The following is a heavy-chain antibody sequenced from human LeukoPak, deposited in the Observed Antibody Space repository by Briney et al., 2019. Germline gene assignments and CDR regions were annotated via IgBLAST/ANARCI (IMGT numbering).Heavy chain of an antibody. J-gene: IGHJ4*02. D-gene: IGHD6-6*01. CDR2: IYPGDSDT. CDR1: GYRFTSYW. Sequence: GESLKISFKGSGYRFTSYWIGWVRPMPGKGLEWMGIIYPGDSDTRYSPSFQGQVTISADKSISTAYLQWSSLKASDTAMYYCARCRPSSIAARPLAAPDYWGQGTLVTVSS. V-gene: IGHV5-51*01. CDR3: ARCRPSSIAARPLAAPDY.